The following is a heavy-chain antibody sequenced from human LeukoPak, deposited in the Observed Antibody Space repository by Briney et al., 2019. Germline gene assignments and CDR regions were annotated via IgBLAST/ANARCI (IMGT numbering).Heavy chain of an antibody. D-gene: IGHD4-17*01. CDR3: ASTLLTTVTTRYYYYGMDV. CDR1: GFTFSSYD. CDR2: ISGSGGST. Sequence: GGSLRLSCAASGFTFSSYDMSWVRQAPGKGLEWVSGISGSGGSTYYADSVKGRFTISRDNSKNTLYLQMNSLRAEDTAVYYCASTLLTTVTTRYYYYGMDVWGQGTTVTVSS. V-gene: IGHV3-23*01. J-gene: IGHJ6*02.